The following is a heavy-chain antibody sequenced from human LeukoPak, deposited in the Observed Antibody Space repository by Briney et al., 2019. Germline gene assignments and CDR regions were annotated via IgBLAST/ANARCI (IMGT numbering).Heavy chain of an antibody. Sequence: GGSLRLSCAASGFTFSSYGMHWVRQAPGKGLEWVAFIRYDGSNKYYADSVKGRFTISRDNSKNTLYLQMNSPRAEDTAVYYCAKDPELTMVRGLPPHWGQGTLVTVSS. D-gene: IGHD3-10*01. V-gene: IGHV3-30*02. CDR2: IRYDGSNK. CDR1: GFTFSSYG. CDR3: AKDPELTMVRGLPPH. J-gene: IGHJ4*02.